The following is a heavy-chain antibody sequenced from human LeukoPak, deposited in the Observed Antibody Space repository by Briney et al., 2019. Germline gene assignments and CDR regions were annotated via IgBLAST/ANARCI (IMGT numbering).Heavy chain of an antibody. J-gene: IGHJ4*02. CDR1: GFTFSSYE. CDR3: ASVGGGYSYGAVDFDY. CDR2: ISSSGSAI. D-gene: IGHD5-18*01. V-gene: IGHV3-48*03. Sequence: GGSLRLSCAASGFTFSSYEMNWVRQAPGKGLEWVSYISSSGSAIYYADSVKGRFTISRDNAKNSLYLQMNSLRAEDTAVYYCASVGGGYSYGAVDFDYWGQGTLVTVSS.